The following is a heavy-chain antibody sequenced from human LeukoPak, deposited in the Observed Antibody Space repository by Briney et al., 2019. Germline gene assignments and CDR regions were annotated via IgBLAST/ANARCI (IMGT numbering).Heavy chain of an antibody. V-gene: IGHV3-23*01. J-gene: IGHJ4*02. CDR2: IDESGAGT. CDR3: ANTHDYGDY. CDR1: GFTFNSFA. Sequence: GVSLRLSCAASGFTFNSFAMSWVRQAPGKGLEWVSGIDESGAGTFYADSVKGRFTISRDNSKNTLVLQMNSLRVEDTAVYYCANTHDYGDYWGQGTLVTVSS.